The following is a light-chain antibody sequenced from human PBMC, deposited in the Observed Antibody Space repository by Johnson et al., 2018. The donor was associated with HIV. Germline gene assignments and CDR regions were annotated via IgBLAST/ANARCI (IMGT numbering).Light chain of an antibody. J-gene: IGLJ1*01. Sequence: QSVLTQPPSVSAAPGQKVTISCSGTSSNIGNNYVSWYQQFPGTAPKLVIYDNNNRPSGIPDRFSGSKSGTSATLGITGLQTGDEADYYCGTGDSSLSAGGAVYVCGSRTK. CDR2: DNN. CDR3: GTGDSSLSAGGAVYV. CDR1: SSNIGNNY. V-gene: IGLV1-51*01.